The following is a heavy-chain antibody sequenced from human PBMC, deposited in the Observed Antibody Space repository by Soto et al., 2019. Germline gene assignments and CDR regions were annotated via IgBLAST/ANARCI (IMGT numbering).Heavy chain of an antibody. CDR2: IYYTGST. CDR3: ARKGMTPYNWFDP. D-gene: IGHD3-10*01. V-gene: IGHV4-61*01. CDR1: GGSVSSGSYY. J-gene: IGHJ5*02. Sequence: PSETLSLTCTVSGGSVSSGSYYWSWIRQPPGKGLEWIGYIYYTGSTNYNPSLKSRVTISVDTSKNQFSLKLSSVTAADTAVYYCARKGMTPYNWFDPWGQGTLVTVS.